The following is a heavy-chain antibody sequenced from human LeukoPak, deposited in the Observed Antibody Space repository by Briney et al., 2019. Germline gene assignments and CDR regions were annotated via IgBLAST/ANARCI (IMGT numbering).Heavy chain of an antibody. CDR2: IYQSGSGSS. J-gene: IGHJ4*02. Sequence: SETLSLTCSVSGGSIISSNYYWGWIRQPPGKGLEWIGSIYQSGSGSSYYNPSLKSRVIISGDTSNNHFSLRLMSVTAADTALYYGATNLGFLPYRRFNYWGRGPLVAAPS. CDR1: GGSIISSNYY. CDR3: ATNLGFLPYRRFNY. D-gene: IGHD3-3*01. V-gene: IGHV4-39*01.